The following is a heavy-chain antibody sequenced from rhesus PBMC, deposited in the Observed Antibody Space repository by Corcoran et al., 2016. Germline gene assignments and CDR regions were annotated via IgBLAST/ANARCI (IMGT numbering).Heavy chain of an antibody. J-gene: IGHJ6*01. V-gene: IGHV4S10*01. Sequence: QVQLQESGPGVVKPSETLSLTCAVSGGSISDSYRWSWIRQPPGKGLEWIGYCYGSSTSTNYNPTLKSRVTISKDTSKNQFSLKLSSVTAADTAVYYCARGSYYYSGSYYYVEYGLDSWGQGVVVTVSS. CDR2: CYGSSTST. CDR1: GGSISDSYR. CDR3: ARGSYYYSGSYYYVEYGLDS. D-gene: IGHD3-16*01.